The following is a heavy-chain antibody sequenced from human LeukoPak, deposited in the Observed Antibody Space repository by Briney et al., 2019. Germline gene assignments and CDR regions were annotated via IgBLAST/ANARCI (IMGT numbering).Heavy chain of an antibody. V-gene: IGHV6-1*01. CDR1: GGSISSYY. CDR2: TYYRSKWYN. J-gene: IGHJ4*02. D-gene: IGHD3-22*01. Sequence: SETLSLTCTVSGGSISSYYWNWIRQSPSRGLEWLGRTYYRSKWYNDYAVSVKSRITINPDTSKNQFSLQLNSVTPEDTAVYYCARGRFKAYYYDSSGYFDYWGQGTLVTVSS. CDR3: ARGRFKAYYYDSSGYFDY.